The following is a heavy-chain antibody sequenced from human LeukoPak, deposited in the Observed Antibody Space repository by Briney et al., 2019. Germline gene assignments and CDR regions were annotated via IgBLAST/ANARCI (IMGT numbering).Heavy chain of an antibody. Sequence: GGSLKISCKGSGYRFTAYWIAWVRQMPGKGLEWMGIIYPGDSDTTYSPSFGGQVTISVDNSISTAYLQWSSLKASDTAMYYCARVYGRYLNYWGQGTLVTVSS. CDR2: IYPGDSDT. J-gene: IGHJ4*02. CDR1: GYRFTAYW. V-gene: IGHV5-51*01. D-gene: IGHD5/OR15-5a*01. CDR3: ARVYGRYLNY.